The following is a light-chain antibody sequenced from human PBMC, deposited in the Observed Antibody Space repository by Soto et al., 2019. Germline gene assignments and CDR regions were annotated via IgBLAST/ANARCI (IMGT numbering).Light chain of an antibody. CDR1: QSVSSSS. CDR2: GAS. Sequence: EIVLTQSQATLPLSPGERATLSCSASQSVSSSSLAWYQQKPGQAPRPLIYGASSRATGIPDRFSGSGSVTDFTLTISRLEPEDFAVYYCQQFAGTFGQGTKLEIK. V-gene: IGKV3-20*01. CDR3: QQFAGT. J-gene: IGKJ2*02.